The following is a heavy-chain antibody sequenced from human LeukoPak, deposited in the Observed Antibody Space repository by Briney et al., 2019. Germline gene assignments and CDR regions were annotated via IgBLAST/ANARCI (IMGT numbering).Heavy chain of an antibody. CDR2: FDPEDGET. J-gene: IGHJ4*02. CDR1: GYTLTELS. CDR3: ARGAVFTTPPDY. V-gene: IGHV1-24*01. D-gene: IGHD1-14*01. Sequence: ASVKVSCKVSGYTLTELSMHWVRQAPGKGLEWMGGFDPEDGETIYAQKFQGRVTMAEDTSTDTAYMELSSLRSDDTAVYYCARGAVFTTPPDYWGQGTLVTVSS.